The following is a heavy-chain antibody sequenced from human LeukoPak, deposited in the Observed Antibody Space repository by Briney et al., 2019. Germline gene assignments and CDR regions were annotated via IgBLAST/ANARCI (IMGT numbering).Heavy chain of an antibody. V-gene: IGHV4-59*06. CDR1: GGSISSYY. Sequence: SETLSLTCTVSGGSISSYYWSWIRQHPGKGLEWIGYMYYSGITYYNPSLKSRLTISVDTSKSQFSLKLSTVTAADTAVYYCARSLSCFDPWGQGTLVTVSS. J-gene: IGHJ5*02. CDR2: MYYSGIT. CDR3: ARSLSCFDP.